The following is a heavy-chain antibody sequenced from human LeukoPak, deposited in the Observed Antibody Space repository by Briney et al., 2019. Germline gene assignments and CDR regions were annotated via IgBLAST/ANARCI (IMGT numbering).Heavy chain of an antibody. D-gene: IGHD3-3*01. CDR3: ARDLSGGTIFGVVIRWFGL. V-gene: IGHV4-59*01. CDR1: GGSISSYY. Sequence: SETMSLTCTVSGGSISSYYWSWIRQPPGKGLEWIGYIYYSGSTNYNPSLKSRVTISVDTSKNQFSLKLSSVTAADTAVYYCARDLSGGTIFGVVIRWFGLWGQGTLVSVSS. J-gene: IGHJ5*02. CDR2: IYYSGST.